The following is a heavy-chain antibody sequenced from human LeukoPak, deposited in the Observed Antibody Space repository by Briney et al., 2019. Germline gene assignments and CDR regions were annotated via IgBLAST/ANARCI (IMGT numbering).Heavy chain of an antibody. CDR2: ITSSGGGT. D-gene: IGHD3-3*01. CDR3: ARAPLGMGFDS. J-gene: IGHJ5*01. V-gene: IGHV3-23*01. Sequence: PGGSLRLSCAAPGFTFSTYAMTWVRPAAGKGLEWVSSITSSGGGTYYADSVRGRFTISRDNSKNTLYLQMKSLRVEDTAIYYCARAPLGMGFDSWGQGTLVTVSS. CDR1: GFTFSTYA.